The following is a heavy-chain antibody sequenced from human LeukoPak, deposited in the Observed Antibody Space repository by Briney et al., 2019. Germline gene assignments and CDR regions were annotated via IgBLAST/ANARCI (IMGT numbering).Heavy chain of an antibody. CDR2: INHSGST. D-gene: IGHD6-6*01. CDR1: AGSFSGYY. CDR3: ARGRIAARPARYYYCMDV. V-gene: IGHV4-34*01. Sequence: KPSETLSLTCAVYAGSFSGYYWGWIRHPPGKGREWIGEINHSGSTNYNPSLKSRVTISVDTSKNQFSLKLSSVPAADTAVYYCARGRIAARPARYYYCMDVWGKGTTVTVSS. J-gene: IGHJ6*03.